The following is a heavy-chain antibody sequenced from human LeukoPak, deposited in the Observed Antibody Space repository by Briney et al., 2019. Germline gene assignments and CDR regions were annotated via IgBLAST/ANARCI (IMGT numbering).Heavy chain of an antibody. CDR1: GFTFSSYG. CDR2: IKQDGSEK. D-gene: IGHD3-10*01. V-gene: IGHV3-7*01. Sequence: GGTLRLSCAASGFTFSSYGMSWVRQAPGKGLEWVANIKQDGSEKYYVDSVKGRFTISRDNAKNSLYLQMNSLRAEDTAVYYCARDERHYYGSGSYYGYYYYYYMDVWGKGTTVTISS. J-gene: IGHJ6*03. CDR3: ARDERHYYGSGSYYGYYYYYYMDV.